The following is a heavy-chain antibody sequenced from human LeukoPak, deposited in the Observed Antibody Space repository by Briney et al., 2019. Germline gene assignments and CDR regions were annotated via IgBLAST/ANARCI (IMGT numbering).Heavy chain of an antibody. V-gene: IGHV3-23*01. D-gene: IGHD5-12*01. J-gene: IGHJ4*02. Sequence: GGSLRLSCAASGFTFTTYAMSWVRQAPGKGLEWVSTISDSGASTYYADSVKGRFTISRDNSKNTLYLQMNSLRAEDTAVYYCAKSHSVGYRGYFDYWGRGTLVTVSS. CDR2: ISDSGAST. CDR3: AKSHSVGYRGYFDY. CDR1: GFTFTTYA.